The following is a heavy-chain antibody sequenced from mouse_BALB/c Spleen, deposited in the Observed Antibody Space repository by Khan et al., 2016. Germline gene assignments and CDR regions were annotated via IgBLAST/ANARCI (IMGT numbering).Heavy chain of an antibody. CDR2: IWAGGST. CDR1: GYSVTRYG. Sequence: QVQLKESGPGLVATSQSLSITCTVYGYSVTRYGVHGVRQPPGKGLEWLGLIWAGGSTNYNCALMSRLSISIDNSKSLVFVIMNSLHTDRPALYCCARSTYLARDWGQCSTLTVSS. CDR3: ARSTYLARD. D-gene: IGHD3-3*01. J-gene: IGHJ2*01. V-gene: IGHV2-9*02.